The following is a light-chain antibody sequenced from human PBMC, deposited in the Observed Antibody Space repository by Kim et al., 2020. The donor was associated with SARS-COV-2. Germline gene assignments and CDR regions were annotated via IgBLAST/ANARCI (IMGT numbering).Light chain of an antibody. CDR2: VAS. CDR1: QGIGSD. V-gene: IGKV1-9*01. Sequence: SVGDRVTITGRASQGIGSDLAWYQQKPGKAPNLLIYVASTLQSGVPSRFSGSGSGTDFSLTISSLQPEDFATYYCQQVRSSPYTFGQGTKLEIK. CDR3: QQVRSSPYT. J-gene: IGKJ2*01.